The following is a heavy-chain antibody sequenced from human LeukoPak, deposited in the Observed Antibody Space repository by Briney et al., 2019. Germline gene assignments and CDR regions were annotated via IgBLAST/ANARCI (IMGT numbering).Heavy chain of an antibody. Sequence: GASLKVSCKASGYTFTGYYLHWVRQAPGQGLVWMEWIDPNSGGTNYAQKFQGRVTMTRDTSISTAYMELSRLRSDDTAVYYCARDRGPSSGRNWFDPWGQGTLVTVSS. CDR2: IDPNSGGT. V-gene: IGHV1-2*02. D-gene: IGHD3-22*01. J-gene: IGHJ5*02. CDR1: GYTFTGYY. CDR3: ARDRGPSSGRNWFDP.